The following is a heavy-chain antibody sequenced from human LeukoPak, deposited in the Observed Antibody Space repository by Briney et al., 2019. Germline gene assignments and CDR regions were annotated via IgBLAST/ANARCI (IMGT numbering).Heavy chain of an antibody. V-gene: IGHV1-2*02. CDR2: INPNSGGT. CDR3: ASKDSSGWYEEA. J-gene: IGHJ5*02. Sequence: ASVRVSCKASGYTFTGYYMHWVRQAPGQGLEWMGWINPNSGGTNYAQKFQGRVTMTRDTSISTAYMELSRLRSDDTAVYYCASKDSSGWYEEAWGQGTLVTVSS. CDR1: GYTFTGYY. D-gene: IGHD6-19*01.